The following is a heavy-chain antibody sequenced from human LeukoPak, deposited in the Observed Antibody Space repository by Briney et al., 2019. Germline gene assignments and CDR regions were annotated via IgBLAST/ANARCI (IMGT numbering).Heavy chain of an antibody. D-gene: IGHD5-24*01. CDR2: TYYRSKWYN. J-gene: IGHJ3*01. CDR3: ARGGQGDGYSADEAFDF. CDR1: GDSVSGNSTA. Sequence: SQTLSLTCAISGDSVSGNSTAYNWIRQSPSRGLERLGRTYYRSKWYNDYAVSVKSRITINPDTSKNQLSLQLNSVTPDDTAVYYCARGGQGDGYSADEAFDFWGQGTMVTVSS. V-gene: IGHV6-1*01.